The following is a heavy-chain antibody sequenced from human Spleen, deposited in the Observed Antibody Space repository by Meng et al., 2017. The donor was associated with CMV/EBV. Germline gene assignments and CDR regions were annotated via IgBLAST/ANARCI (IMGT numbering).Heavy chain of an antibody. Sequence: GSLRLSCAASGFTFSSYWMSWVRQRPGKGLEWIGYIYYSGSTNYNPSLKSRVTISVDTSKNQFSLKLSSVTAADTAVYYCARDGTPMVWGQGTLVTVSS. D-gene: IGHD3-10*01. CDR1: GFTFSSYW. CDR2: IYYSGST. CDR3: ARDGTPMV. J-gene: IGHJ4*02. V-gene: IGHV4-59*01.